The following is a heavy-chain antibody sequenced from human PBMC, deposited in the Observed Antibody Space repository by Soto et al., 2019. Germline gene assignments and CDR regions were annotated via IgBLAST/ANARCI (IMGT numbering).Heavy chain of an antibody. CDR3: AKDHQTYNWDYLFDS. D-gene: IGHD1-7*01. Sequence: GGSLRLSCAASGFTFSINDMHWVRQAPGRGLEWVAVISNDGNNKYYADSVKGRFTLSRDNSKNMVYLQMDSLRVEDTAVYFCAKDHQTYNWDYLFDSWGPGTLVTV. CDR2: ISNDGNNK. CDR1: GFTFSIND. J-gene: IGHJ4*02. V-gene: IGHV3-30*18.